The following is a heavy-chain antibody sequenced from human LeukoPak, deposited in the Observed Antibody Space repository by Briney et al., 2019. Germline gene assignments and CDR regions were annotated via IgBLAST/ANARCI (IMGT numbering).Heavy chain of an antibody. V-gene: IGHV1-18*01. D-gene: IGHD3-10*01. CDR1: GYTFTSYG. CDR3: ARRGLDY. CDR2: INNYNNNT. J-gene: IGHJ4*02. Sequence: ASVKVSCKASGYTFTSYGISWVRQAPGQGLEWMGWINNYNNNTNYVQKSQGRVTMTTDTSTNTAYMELRSLRSDDTAVYYCARRGLDYWGQGTLVTVSS.